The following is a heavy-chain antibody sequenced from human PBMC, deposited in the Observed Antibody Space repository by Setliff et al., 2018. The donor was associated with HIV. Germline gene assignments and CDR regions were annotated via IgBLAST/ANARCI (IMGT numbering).Heavy chain of an antibody. J-gene: IGHJ5*02. Sequence: SETLSLTCAVSGYSISTAYYWGWIRQPPGKGLEWIGYIYYSGSTNYNPSLKSRVTISVGTSKNQFSLKLSSMTAADTAVYYCARLGQWLVSNWFDPWGQGTLVTVSS. CDR2: IYYSGST. V-gene: IGHV4-38-2*01. CDR3: ARLGQWLVSNWFDP. CDR1: GYSISTAYY. D-gene: IGHD6-19*01.